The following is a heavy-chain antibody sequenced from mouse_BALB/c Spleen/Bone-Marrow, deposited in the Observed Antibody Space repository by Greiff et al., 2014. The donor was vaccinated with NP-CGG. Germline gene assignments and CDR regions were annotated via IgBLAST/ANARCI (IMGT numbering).Heavy chain of an antibody. CDR2: IDPETGGT. Sequence: QVQLQQPGAELVRPGASVTLSCKASGYKFTDYEMHWVKQTPVHGVEWIGSIDPETGGTAYNQNFKGKATLTADRSSTTAYMELRSLTSEDSAVYYCTREGIYFGYDVPMDYWGQGTSVTVSS. CDR1: GYKFTDYE. J-gene: IGHJ4*01. V-gene: IGHV1-15*01. CDR3: TREGIYFGYDVPMDY. D-gene: IGHD2-2*01.